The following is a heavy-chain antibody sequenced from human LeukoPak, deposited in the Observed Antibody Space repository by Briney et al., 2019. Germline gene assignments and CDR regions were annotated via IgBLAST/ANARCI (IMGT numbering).Heavy chain of an antibody. CDR3: ARSNQADDY. D-gene: IGHD1-14*01. J-gene: IGHJ4*02. CDR1: GFTFSSYW. V-gene: IGHV3-74*01. CDR2: INPGGSSI. Sequence: GRSLRLSCAASGFTFSSYWMHWVRQVPGKGLVWVARINPGGSSITYADSVKGRFTISRDNAENTLYLQMDSLRAEDTGVYYCARSNQADDYWGQGTLDTVSS.